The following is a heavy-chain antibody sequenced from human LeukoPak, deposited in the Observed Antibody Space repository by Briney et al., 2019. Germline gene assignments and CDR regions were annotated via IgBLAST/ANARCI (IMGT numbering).Heavy chain of an antibody. V-gene: IGHV1-2*02. J-gene: IGHJ3*02. D-gene: IGHD5-24*01. Sequence: ASVKVSCKASGYTFTGYYMHWVRQAPGQGLEWMGRINPNSGGTSYAQKFQGRVTMTRDTSISTAYMELSRLRSDDTAVYYCAREIPLMAAFDIWGQGTMVTVSS. CDR3: AREIPLMAAFDI. CDR2: INPNSGGT. CDR1: GYTFTGYY.